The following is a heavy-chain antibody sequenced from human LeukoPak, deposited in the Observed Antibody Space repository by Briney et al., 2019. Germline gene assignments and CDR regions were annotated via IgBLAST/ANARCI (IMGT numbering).Heavy chain of an antibody. CDR2: IWYNGNNK. Sequence: PGRSLRLSCAASGFTFSNYGMHWVRQAPGKGLEWVAVIWYNGNNKYYGDSVKGRFTISRDNSDNTLYLQMNSLRAEDTAVYYCARDPYIVVVPAAPPWGWFDPWGQGTLVTVSS. D-gene: IGHD2-2*01. V-gene: IGHV3-33*01. J-gene: IGHJ5*02. CDR1: GFTFSNYG. CDR3: ARDPYIVVVPAAPPWGWFDP.